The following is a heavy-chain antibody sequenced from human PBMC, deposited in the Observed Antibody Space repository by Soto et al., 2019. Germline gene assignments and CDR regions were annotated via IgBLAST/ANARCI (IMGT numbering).Heavy chain of an antibody. D-gene: IGHD4-17*01. V-gene: IGHV3-33*01. Sequence: GGSLRLSCAPSGFTFSSYGMHWARQAPGKGLEWVAVIWYDGSNKVYADSVKGRFIISRDNSKNTLYLQMNSLRAEDTAVYYCARDLSGDYGALDTWGQGTMVTVSS. CDR1: GFTFSSYG. CDR3: ARDLSGDYGALDT. CDR2: IWYDGSNK. J-gene: IGHJ3*02.